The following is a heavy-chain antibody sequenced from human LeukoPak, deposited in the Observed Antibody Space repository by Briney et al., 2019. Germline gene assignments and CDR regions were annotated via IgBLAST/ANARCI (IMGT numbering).Heavy chain of an antibody. CDR3: ARDLWNPAAAGLGYYYYYYYGMDV. Sequence: NSGGSLRLSCAAPGFTFSSYSMNWVRQAPGKGLEWVSSISSSSSYIYYADSVKGRFTISRDNAKNSLYLQMNSLRAEDTAVYYCARDLWNPAAAGLGYYYYYYYGMDVWGQGTTVTVPS. CDR2: ISSSSSYI. CDR1: GFTFSSYS. J-gene: IGHJ6*02. V-gene: IGHV3-21*01. D-gene: IGHD6-13*01.